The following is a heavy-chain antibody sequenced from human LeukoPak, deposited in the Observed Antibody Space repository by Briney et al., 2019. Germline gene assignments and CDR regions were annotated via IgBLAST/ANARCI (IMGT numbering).Heavy chain of an antibody. CDR1: GFTFSTYA. J-gene: IGHJ4*02. CDR2: IRGSGDST. CDR3: AKGHTESEWLYFDS. V-gene: IGHV3-23*01. Sequence: GGSLRLSCAASGFTFSTYAMSWVRQAPGKGLEWVSGIRGSGDSTYYADSVKGRFTISRDNSKNTLYLQMNSLRAEDTAVYYCAKGHTESEWLYFDSWGQGSLVTVSS. D-gene: IGHD5-12*01.